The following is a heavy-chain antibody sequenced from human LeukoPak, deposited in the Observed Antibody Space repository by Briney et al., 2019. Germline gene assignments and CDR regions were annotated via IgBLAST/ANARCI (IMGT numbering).Heavy chain of an antibody. J-gene: IGHJ3*02. Sequence: PGGSLRLSCAASGFTFSSYWMHWVRQAPGKGLVWVSRINSDGSSTSYADSVKGRFTISRDNSKNTLYLQMNSLRAEDTAVYYCAKDLSGSYLGSCAFDIWGQGTMVTVSS. D-gene: IGHD1-26*01. V-gene: IGHV3-74*01. CDR2: INSDGSST. CDR1: GFTFSSYW. CDR3: AKDLSGSYLGSCAFDI.